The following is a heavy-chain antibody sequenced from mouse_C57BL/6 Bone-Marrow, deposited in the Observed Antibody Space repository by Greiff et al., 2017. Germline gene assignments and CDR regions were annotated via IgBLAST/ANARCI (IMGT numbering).Heavy chain of an antibody. CDR2: IDPYDSYT. J-gene: IGHJ2*01. Sequence: QVQLQQPGAELVMPGASVKLSCKASGYTFTSYWMHWVKQRPGPGLEWIGEIDPYDSYTNYNQKVKGQSTLTVDKSSSTAYMQLSSLTSEDSAGYYCARSTVVATDYFDYWGQGTTLTVSS. CDR3: ARSTVVATDYFDY. V-gene: IGHV1-69*01. D-gene: IGHD1-1*01. CDR1: GYTFTSYW.